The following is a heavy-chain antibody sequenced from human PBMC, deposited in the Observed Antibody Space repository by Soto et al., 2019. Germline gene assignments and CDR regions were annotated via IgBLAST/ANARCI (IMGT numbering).Heavy chain of an antibody. CDR3: ARDPSDYYDSSGYWPPDD. CDR1: RFPFSIYA. V-gene: IGHV3-30-3*01. D-gene: IGHD3-22*01. Sequence: GGSLRLSCASSRFPFSIYAMHGVRHAPVKGLEWVAVISYDGSNKYYADSVKGRFTISRDNSKNTLYLQMNSLRAEDTAVYYCARDPSDYYDSSGYWPPDDWGQGTLVTVSS. CDR2: ISYDGSNK. J-gene: IGHJ4*02.